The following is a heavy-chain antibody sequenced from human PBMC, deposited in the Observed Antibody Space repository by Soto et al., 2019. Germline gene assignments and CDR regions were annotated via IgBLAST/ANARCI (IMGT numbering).Heavy chain of an antibody. D-gene: IGHD5-18*01. J-gene: IGHJ4*02. CDR3: AKGGIQLWPDPWFIDY. CDR2: ISYDGSNK. Sequence: QVPLVESGGGVVQPGRSLRLSCAASGFTFSSYGMHWVRQAPGKGLEWVAVISYDGSNKYYADSVKGRFTISRDNSKNTLYLQMNSLRAEDTAVYYCAKGGIQLWPDPWFIDYWGQGTLVTVSS. CDR1: GFTFSSYG. V-gene: IGHV3-30*18.